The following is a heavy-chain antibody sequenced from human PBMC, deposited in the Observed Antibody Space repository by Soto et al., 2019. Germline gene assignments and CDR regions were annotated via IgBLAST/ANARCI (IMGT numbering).Heavy chain of an antibody. D-gene: IGHD3-9*01. CDR1: CGSISSGGYY. J-gene: IGHJ5*02. V-gene: IGHV4-31*03. CDR2: IYYSGST. Sequence: PSETLSLTCTVSCGSISSGGYYWSWIRQHPGKGLEWIGYIYYSGSTYYNPSLKSRVTISVDTSKNQFSLKLSSVTAADTAVYYCARGDVLRYFDWLNWFDPWGQGTLVTVSS. CDR3: ARGDVLRYFDWLNWFDP.